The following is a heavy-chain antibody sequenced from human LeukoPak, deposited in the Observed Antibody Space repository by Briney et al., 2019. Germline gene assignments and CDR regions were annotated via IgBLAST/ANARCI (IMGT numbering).Heavy chain of an antibody. V-gene: IGHV4-39*07. CDR2: IYYSGST. D-gene: IGHD3-22*01. CDR3: ARGEPYYYDSSGYYTRGWFDP. J-gene: IGHJ5*02. CDR1: GGSISSSSYY. Sequence: SETLSLTCTVSGGSISSSSYYWGWIRQPPGKGLEWIGSIYYSGSTYYNPSLKSRVTISVDTSKNQFSLKLSSVTAADTAVYYCARGEPYYYDSSGYYTRGWFDPWGQGTLVTVSS.